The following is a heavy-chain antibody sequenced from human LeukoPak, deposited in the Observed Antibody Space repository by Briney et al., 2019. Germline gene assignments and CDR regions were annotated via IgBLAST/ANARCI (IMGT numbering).Heavy chain of an antibody. CDR2: INQSERI. CDR1: GGPFSGHH. V-gene: IGHV4-34*01. Sequence: SETLSLTCAVYGGPFSGHHWRWIRQPPGKGLEWLGEINQSERINYNASLKRRATISVDTSKHQFSRKLNSLTAADSAVYYCGRGRPYDFWSGYYRPLGYYYYMDVWGEGTTVTVSS. CDR3: GRGRPYDFWSGYYRPLGYYYYMDV. D-gene: IGHD3-3*01. J-gene: IGHJ6*03.